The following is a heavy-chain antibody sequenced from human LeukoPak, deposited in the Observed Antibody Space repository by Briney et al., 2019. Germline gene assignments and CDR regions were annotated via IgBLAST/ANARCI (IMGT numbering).Heavy chain of an antibody. CDR2: IDPNSGGT. J-gene: IGHJ4*02. CDR1: GYTFTSYY. Sequence: ASVKVSCKASGYTFTSYYMHWVRQAPGQGLEWMGWIDPNSGGTYYSQRFQGRVTMTRDTTISTAYMELSRLTSDDTAVYYCARNLVAGLDYWGQGTLVTVSS. D-gene: IGHD6-19*01. V-gene: IGHV1-2*02. CDR3: ARNLVAGLDY.